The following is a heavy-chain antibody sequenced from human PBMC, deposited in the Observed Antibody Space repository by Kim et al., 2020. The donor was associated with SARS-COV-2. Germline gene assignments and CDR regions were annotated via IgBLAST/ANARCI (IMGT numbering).Heavy chain of an antibody. CDR3: ARGYSSGWYPQLWRSDY. Sequence: SETLSLTCAVYGGSFSGYYWSWIRQPPGKGLEWIGEINHSGSTNYNPSLKSRVTISVDTSKNQFSLKLSSVTAADTAVYYCARGYSSGWYPQLWRSDYWGQGTLVTVSS. CDR1: GGSFSGYY. D-gene: IGHD6-19*01. J-gene: IGHJ4*02. CDR2: INHSGST. V-gene: IGHV4-34*01.